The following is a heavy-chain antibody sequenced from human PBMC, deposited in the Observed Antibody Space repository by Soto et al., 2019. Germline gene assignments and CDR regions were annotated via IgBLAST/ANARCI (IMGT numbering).Heavy chain of an antibody. D-gene: IGHD3-10*01. V-gene: IGHV3-30-3*01. CDR2: ILDDGNNK. J-gene: IGHJ4*02. CDR3: ARDDEGGSYCDLGY. CDR1: GFTFSNYI. Sequence: QVQLVESGGGVVQPGRSLRLSCAASGFTFSNYIMHWVRQAPGKGLEWVAFILDDGNNKYYADSVKGRFTISRDNSENTVYLQVNSLRTEDTAVYYCARDDEGGSYCDLGYWGQGTLVTVSS.